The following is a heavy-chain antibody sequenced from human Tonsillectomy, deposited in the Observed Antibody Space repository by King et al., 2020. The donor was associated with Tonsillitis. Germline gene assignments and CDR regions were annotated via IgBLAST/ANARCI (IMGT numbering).Heavy chain of an antibody. J-gene: IGHJ4*02. Sequence: VQLVESGGGLVQPGRSLRLSCTASGFTFGDYAMSWVRQAPGKGLEWVGFIRSKAYGGTTEYAASVKGRFTISRDDSKSIAYLQMNSLKTEDTAVYYCTRDLAYWGQGTLVTVSS. CDR2: IRSKAYGGTT. CDR1: GFTFGDYA. V-gene: IGHV3-49*04. CDR3: TRDLAY.